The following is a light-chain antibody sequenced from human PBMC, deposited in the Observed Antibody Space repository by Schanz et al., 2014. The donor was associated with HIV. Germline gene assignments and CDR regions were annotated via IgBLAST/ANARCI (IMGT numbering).Light chain of an antibody. CDR1: QSVSASY. CDR3: QQYGSSPRT. V-gene: IGKV3-20*01. CDR2: ATS. J-gene: IGKJ4*01. Sequence: EIVLTQSPGTQSLSPGERATLSCRASQSVSASYLAWYQQKRDQPPRLVIYATSTRAAGIPDRFSGSGSGTDFTLTISRLEPEDFAVYYCQQYGSSPRTFGGGTKVEIK.